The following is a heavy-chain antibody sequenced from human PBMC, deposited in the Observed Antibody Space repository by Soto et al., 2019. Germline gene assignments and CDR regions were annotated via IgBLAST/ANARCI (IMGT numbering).Heavy chain of an antibody. CDR2: IYTSGST. J-gene: IGHJ5*01. V-gene: IGHV4-4*07. Sequence: PSETLSLTCTVSGGSMSNYYWTWIRQPAGKGLEYIGRIYTSGSTNYNPSLKSRVTMSVGTSKNQFSLKLSSVTAADTALYYCARQTTYSSSWFDYWGQGTLVTVSS. CDR3: ARQTTYSSSWFDY. D-gene: IGHD6-13*01. CDR1: GGSMSNYY.